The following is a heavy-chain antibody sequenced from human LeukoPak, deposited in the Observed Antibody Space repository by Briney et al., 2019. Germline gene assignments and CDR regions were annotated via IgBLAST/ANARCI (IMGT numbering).Heavy chain of an antibody. Sequence: GGFLRLSCSASGFPFSSYAMHWVRQAPGKGLEYVSAISDSGGSTYYADSVKGRFTISRDNSKNTLYLQMNSLRGEDTAVYYCAKLRGVAAAGTGYFDPWGQGTLVTVSS. CDR1: GFPFSSYA. V-gene: IGHV3-64*04. J-gene: IGHJ5*01. D-gene: IGHD6-13*01. CDR2: ISDSGGST. CDR3: AKLRGVAAAGTGYFDP.